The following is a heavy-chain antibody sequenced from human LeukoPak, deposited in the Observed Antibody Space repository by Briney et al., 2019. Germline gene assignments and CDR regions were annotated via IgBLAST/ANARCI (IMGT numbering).Heavy chain of an antibody. V-gene: IGHV3-21*01. CDR3: ARGGFDAFDI. CDR1: GFTFSSYG. Sequence: GGSLRLSCAASGFTFSSYGMHWVRQAPGKGLEWVSSISSSSSYIYYADSVKGRFTISRDNAKNSLHLQMNSLRDEDTAVYYCARGGFDAFDIWGQGTMVTVSS. D-gene: IGHD3-16*01. J-gene: IGHJ3*02. CDR2: ISSSSSYI.